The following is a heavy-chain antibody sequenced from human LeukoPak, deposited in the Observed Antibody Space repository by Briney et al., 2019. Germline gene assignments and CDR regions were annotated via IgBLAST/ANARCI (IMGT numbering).Heavy chain of an antibody. D-gene: IGHD5-12*01. CDR3: ARAGRVVRGYSEPLPYFYTGYWFDP. CDR2: INHSGST. Sequence: SETLSLTCAVYGGSFSGYYWSWIRQPPGKGLEWIGEINHSGSTNYNPSLKSRVTISVDTSKNQFSLKLSSVTAADTAVYYCARAGRVVRGYSEPLPYFYTGYWFDPWGQGTLVTVSS. CDR1: GGSFSGYY. V-gene: IGHV4-34*01. J-gene: IGHJ5*02.